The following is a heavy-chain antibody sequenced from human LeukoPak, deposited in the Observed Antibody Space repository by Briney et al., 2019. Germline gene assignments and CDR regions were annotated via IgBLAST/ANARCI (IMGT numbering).Heavy chain of an antibody. D-gene: IGHD2-15*01. CDR1: GFTFSSYA. V-gene: IGHV3-23*01. CDR3: AKNLYCGGGSCYPSALGMDV. Sequence: TGGSLRLSCAASGFTFSSYAMSWVRQASGKGLEWVSSISGSGNRTYYADSAKGRFTISRDNSKNTLFLQMNSLRAEDTAVYYCAKNLYCGGGSCYPSALGMDVWGQGTTVTVSS. CDR2: ISGSGNRT. J-gene: IGHJ6*02.